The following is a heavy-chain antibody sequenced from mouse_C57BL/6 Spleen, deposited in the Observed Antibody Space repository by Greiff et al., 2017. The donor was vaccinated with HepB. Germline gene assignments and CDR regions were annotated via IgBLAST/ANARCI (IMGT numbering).Heavy chain of an antibody. CDR1: GFTFSSYG. CDR2: ISSGGSYT. Sequence: DVHLVESGGDLVKPGGSLKLSCAASGFTFSSYGMSWVSQTPDKRLEWVATISSGGSYTYYPDSVKGRFTISRDNAKNTLYLQMSSLKSEDTAMYYCARQGSSYRYFDVWGTGTTVTVSS. V-gene: IGHV5-6*01. J-gene: IGHJ1*03. CDR3: ARQGSSYRYFDV. D-gene: IGHD1-1*01.